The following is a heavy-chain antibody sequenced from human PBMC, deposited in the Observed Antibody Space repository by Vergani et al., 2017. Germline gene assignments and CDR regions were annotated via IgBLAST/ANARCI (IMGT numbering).Heavy chain of an antibody. CDR1: GDSVISTDYH. J-gene: IGHJ4*02. CDR3: ASKRGACRAAYCHSYDF. Sequence: QVQLQQWGGGLLKPSETLSLTCTVSGDSVISTDYHWGWIRQPPGKGLEWIGSMDYSGSTSYNPSLESRISISFETPKNQFSLRLTSVTAADTAVDYCASKRGACRAAYCHSYDFWGPGTLVGVSS. V-gene: IGHV4-39*01. D-gene: IGHD2-15*01. CDR2: MDYSGST.